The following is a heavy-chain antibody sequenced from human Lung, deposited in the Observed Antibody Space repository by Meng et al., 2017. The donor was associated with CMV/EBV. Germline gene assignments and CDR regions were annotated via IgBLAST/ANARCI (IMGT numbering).Heavy chain of an antibody. J-gene: IGHJ4*02. Sequence: ASVKVSXKASGYTFTGYYMHWVRQAPGQGLEWMGWINPNSGGTNYAQKFQGRVTVTRDTSISTAYMELSRLRSDDTAVYYCARALLFITMVRGAIGYWGQGTXVTVSS. D-gene: IGHD3-10*01. V-gene: IGHV1-2*02. CDR2: INPNSGGT. CDR1: GYTFTGYY. CDR3: ARALLFITMVRGAIGY.